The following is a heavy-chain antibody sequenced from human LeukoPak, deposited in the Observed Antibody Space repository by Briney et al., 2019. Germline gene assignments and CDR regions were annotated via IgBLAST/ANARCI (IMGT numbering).Heavy chain of an antibody. D-gene: IGHD2-2*01. CDR1: GFSFSTSW. CDR3: ARASKFWSDPDAFDI. CDR2: IKEDGTEK. V-gene: IGHV3-7*01. J-gene: IGHJ3*02. Sequence: GGSLRLSCEASGFSFSTSWMSWVRQAPGKGLEWVANIKEDGTEKYYVDSVKGRFTISRDDAKNSLYLQMSNLSAEDTAVYYCARASKFWSDPDAFDIWGQGTMVTVSS.